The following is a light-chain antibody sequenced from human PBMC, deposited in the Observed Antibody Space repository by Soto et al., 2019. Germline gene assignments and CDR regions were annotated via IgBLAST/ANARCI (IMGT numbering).Light chain of an antibody. CDR3: QQYGSSPLT. CDR2: DAS. CDR1: QSLSNNY. J-gene: IGKJ4*01. V-gene: IGKV3-20*01. Sequence: ESVLTQSPGTLSLSPGERATLSCRASQSLSNNYLAWYQQKPGQAPRLLIYDASSRATGIPDRFSGSGSGTDFTLSMSRLEPEDYAVYYCQQYGSSPLTFGGGTTVEIK.